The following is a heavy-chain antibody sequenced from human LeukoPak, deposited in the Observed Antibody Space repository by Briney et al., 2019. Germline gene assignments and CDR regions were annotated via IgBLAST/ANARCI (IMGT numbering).Heavy chain of an antibody. V-gene: IGHV3-30*03. CDR3: ARYCSSTGCYPYYYYYTDV. CDR1: GFTFSSYG. Sequence: PGGSLRLSCAASGFTFSSYGMHWVRQAPGKGLEWVAVISYDGSNKYYADSVKGRFTISRDNSKNTLYLQMNSLRAEDTAVYYCARYCSSTGCYPYYYYYTDVWGKGTTVTVSS. CDR2: ISYDGSNK. J-gene: IGHJ6*03. D-gene: IGHD2-2*01.